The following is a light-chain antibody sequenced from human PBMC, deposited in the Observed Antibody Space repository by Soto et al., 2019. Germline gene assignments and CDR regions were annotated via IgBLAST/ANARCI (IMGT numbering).Light chain of an antibody. CDR3: CSHAGSYTYV. J-gene: IGLJ1*01. Sequence: QSALTQPGSVSGSPGQSLTISCTGTTSDVGGYNYVSWYQQYPGKVPKLLIYDVTKRPSGVPDRFSGSKSGNTASLTISGLQAEDEADYYCCSHAGSYTYVFGTGTKLTVL. CDR1: TSDVGGYNY. CDR2: DVT. V-gene: IGLV2-11*01.